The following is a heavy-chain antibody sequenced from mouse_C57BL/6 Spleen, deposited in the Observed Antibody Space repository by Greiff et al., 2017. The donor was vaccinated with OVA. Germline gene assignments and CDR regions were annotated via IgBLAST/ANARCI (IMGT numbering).Heavy chain of an antibody. D-gene: IGHD1-1*01. V-gene: IGHV2-5*01. CDR2: IWRGGST. CDR1: GFSLTSYG. CDR3: ATPYGSSEGYFDV. Sequence: VHLVESGPGLVQPSQSLSITCTVSGFSLTSYGVHWVRQSPGKGLEWLGVIWRGGSTDYNAAFMSRLSITKDNSKSQVFFKMNSLQADDTAIYYCATPYGSSEGYFDVWGTGTTVTVSS. J-gene: IGHJ1*03.